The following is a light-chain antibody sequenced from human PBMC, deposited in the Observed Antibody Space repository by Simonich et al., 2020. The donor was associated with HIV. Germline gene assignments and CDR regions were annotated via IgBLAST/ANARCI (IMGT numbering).Light chain of an antibody. Sequence: DIQMTQSPPSLSASVGDRVTITCRASQGISNSLAWYQQKPGKAPNLLLYAASRLESGGPSRFSGSGSVTDYSLTISSLQPEDFATYYCQQYYSTPAWTFGQGTKVEIK. CDR3: QQYYSTPAWT. CDR1: QGISNS. CDR2: AAS. J-gene: IGKJ1*01. V-gene: IGKV1-NL1*01.